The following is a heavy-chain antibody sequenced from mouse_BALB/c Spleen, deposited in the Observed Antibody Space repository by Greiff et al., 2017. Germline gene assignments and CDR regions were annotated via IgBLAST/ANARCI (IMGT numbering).Heavy chain of an antibody. CDR1: GFNIKDTY. D-gene: IGHD3-3*01. V-gene: IGHV14-3*02. Sequence: EVKLVESGAELVKPGASVKLSCTASGFNIKDTYMHWVKQRPEQGLEWIGRIDPANGNTKYDPKFQGKATITADTSSNTAYLQLSSLTSEDTAVYYCARRGRYAMDYWGQGTSVTVSS. CDR2: IDPANGNT. J-gene: IGHJ4*01. CDR3: ARRGRYAMDY.